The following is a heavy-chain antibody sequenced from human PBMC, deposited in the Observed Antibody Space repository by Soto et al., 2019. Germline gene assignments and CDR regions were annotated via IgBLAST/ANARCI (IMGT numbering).Heavy chain of an antibody. V-gene: IGHV1-18*01. CDR2: ISAYNGNT. J-gene: IGHJ6*02. Sequence: ASVKVSCKASGYTFTSYGISWVRQAPGQGLEWMGWISAYNGNTNYAQKLQGRVTMTTDTSTSTAYMELRSLRSDDTAVYYCARDGANRNYYYYGMDVCGQRTTVTVSS. CDR1: GYTFTSYG. D-gene: IGHD1-26*01. CDR3: ARDGANRNYYYYGMDV.